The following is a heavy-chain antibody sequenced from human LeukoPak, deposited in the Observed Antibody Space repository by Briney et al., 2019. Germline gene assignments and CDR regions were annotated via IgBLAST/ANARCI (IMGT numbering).Heavy chain of an antibody. V-gene: IGHV3-74*01. J-gene: IGHJ4*02. CDR1: GFTFSSYG. D-gene: IGHD5-18*01. CDR2: INGDGTST. CDR3: ARDSHGYPLDY. Sequence: GGSLRLSCAASGFTFSSYGMHWVRQAPGKGLVWVSRINGDGTSTTYADSVKGRFTIFRDNAKNTLSLQMNSLRAEDTAVYYCARDSHGYPLDYWGQGTLVTVSS.